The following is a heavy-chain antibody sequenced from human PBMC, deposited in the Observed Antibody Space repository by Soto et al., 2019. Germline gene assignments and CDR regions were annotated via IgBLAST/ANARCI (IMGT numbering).Heavy chain of an antibody. V-gene: IGHV4-59*01. CDR2: IYYSGIT. Sequence: SETLSLTCTVSGGSISSYYWSWIRQPPGKGLEWIGYIYYSGITNYNPSLKSRVTISVDTSKNQFSLKLSSVTAAYTAVYYCARDKSNYYYGRDVWGQGTTVTVSS. CDR3: ARDKSNYYYGRDV. CDR1: GGSISSYY. J-gene: IGHJ6*02.